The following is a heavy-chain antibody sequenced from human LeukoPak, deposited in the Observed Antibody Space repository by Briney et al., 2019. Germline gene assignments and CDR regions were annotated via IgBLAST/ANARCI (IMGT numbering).Heavy chain of an antibody. V-gene: IGHV3-7*05. Sequence: PGGSLRLSCAASGFTFSSYWMTWVRQAPGKGLEWVANIKQDGSEKYYVDSVKGRFTISRDNAKNSLYLQMNSLRAEDTAVYYCARRSIVGATDYFDYWGQGTLVTVSS. CDR1: GFTFSSYW. CDR2: IKQDGSEK. J-gene: IGHJ4*02. CDR3: ARRSIVGATDYFDY. D-gene: IGHD1-26*01.